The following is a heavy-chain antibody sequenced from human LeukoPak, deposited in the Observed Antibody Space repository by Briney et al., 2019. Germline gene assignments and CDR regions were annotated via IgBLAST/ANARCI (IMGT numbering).Heavy chain of an antibody. D-gene: IGHD6-13*01. J-gene: IGHJ1*01. CDR3: ARARIAAAGTPGYFQH. Sequence: GRSLRLSCAASGFTFSSYAMHWVRQAPGKGLEWVAVISYDGSNKYYADSVKGRFTISRDNSKNTLYLQMNSLRAEDTAVYYCARARIAAAGTPGYFQHWGQGTLVTVPS. CDR2: ISYDGSNK. CDR1: GFTFSSYA. V-gene: IGHV3-30-3*01.